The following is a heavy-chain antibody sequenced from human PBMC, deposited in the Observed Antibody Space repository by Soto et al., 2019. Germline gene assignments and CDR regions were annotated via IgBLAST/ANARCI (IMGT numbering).Heavy chain of an antibody. CDR3: AKDPPRGVQLVVGDF. CDR2: INPNTGDT. Sequence: QVHLVQSGAEVKKPGASVKVSCKASGYSSTDFYMHWVRQATGQGLEWLGWINPNTGDTDYAQIFQGRVSLTRDTSTSTAYMEMTRLTSDDTAVYYCAKDPPRGVQLVVGDFWGQGTLVTVSS. J-gene: IGHJ4*02. D-gene: IGHD3-10*01. V-gene: IGHV1-2*02. CDR1: GYSSTDFY.